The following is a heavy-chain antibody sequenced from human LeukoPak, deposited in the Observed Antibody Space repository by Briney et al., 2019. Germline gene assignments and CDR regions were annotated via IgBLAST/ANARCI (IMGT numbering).Heavy chain of an antibody. J-gene: IGHJ4*02. CDR3: AKDQAVAWEYFDY. Sequence: GGSLRLSCAASGFTFSTYAMRWVRQAPGKGLEWVSSISGSDSTTYYADSVKGRFTISRDNSKNTVYLQMNSLRAEDTAVYYCAKDQAVAWEYFDYWGQGTLVTVSS. V-gene: IGHV3-23*01. CDR2: ISGSDSTT. CDR1: GFTFSTYA. D-gene: IGHD1-26*01.